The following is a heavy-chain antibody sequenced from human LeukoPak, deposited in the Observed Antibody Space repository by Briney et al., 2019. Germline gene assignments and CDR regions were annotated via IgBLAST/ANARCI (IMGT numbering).Heavy chain of an antibody. V-gene: IGHV4-39*01. D-gene: IGHD5-18*01. J-gene: IGHJ4*02. CDR3: ARQDSYGYGYYFDY. CDR1: GGSISIYY. Sequence: PSETLSLTCTVSGGSISIYYWGLIRQPQGKGLEWIGSISYSGNTSYNPSLKSRVTISVDTSKNQFSLKLSSVTAADTAVYYCARQDSYGYGYYFDYWGQGTLVTVSS. CDR2: ISYSGNT.